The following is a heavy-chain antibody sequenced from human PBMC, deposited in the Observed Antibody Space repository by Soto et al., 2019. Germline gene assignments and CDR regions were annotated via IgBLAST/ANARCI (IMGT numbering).Heavy chain of an antibody. CDR2: IHAGNGDT. V-gene: IGHV1-3*01. CDR1: GYTFTNFA. CDR3: ARVYCSSTSCQYYFDY. D-gene: IGHD2-2*01. J-gene: IGHJ4*02. Sequence: QVHLVQSGAEVKKPGASVKLSCKAFGYTFTNFAIHWARQAPGERLEWMGWIHAGNGDTVYSQNFQGRVTIATDTPASTAYMELSSLRSEDTALYYCARVYCSSTSCQYYFDYWGQGTPVTVSS.